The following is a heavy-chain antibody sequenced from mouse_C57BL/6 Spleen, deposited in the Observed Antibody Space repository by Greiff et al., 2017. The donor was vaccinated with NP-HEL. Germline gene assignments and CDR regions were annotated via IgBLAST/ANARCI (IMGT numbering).Heavy chain of an antibody. CDR3: ARGRAITTVVAEGYFDV. CDR1: GYTFTSYW. J-gene: IGHJ1*03. D-gene: IGHD1-1*01. V-gene: IGHV1-55*01. CDR2: IYPGSGST. Sequence: QVQLQQPGAELVKPGASVKMSCKASGYTFTSYWITWVKQRPGQGLEWIGDIYPGSGSTNYNEKFKSKATLTVDTSSSTAYMQLSSLTSEDSAVYYCARGRAITTVVAEGYFDVWGTGTTVTVSS.